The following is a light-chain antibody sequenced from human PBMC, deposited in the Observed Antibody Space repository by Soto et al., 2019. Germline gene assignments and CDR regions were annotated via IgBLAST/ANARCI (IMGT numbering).Light chain of an antibody. CDR1: QSVSSSY. CDR3: QQYSSPPWT. V-gene: IGKV3-20*01. Sequence: EIVLTQSPGTLSLSPGERATLSCRASQSVSSSYLAWYQQKPGQAPRLLIYGASSRATGIPDRFSGSGSGTDFILTISRLEAEDFAVYYCQQYSSPPWTFGQGTKLEIK. CDR2: GAS. J-gene: IGKJ1*01.